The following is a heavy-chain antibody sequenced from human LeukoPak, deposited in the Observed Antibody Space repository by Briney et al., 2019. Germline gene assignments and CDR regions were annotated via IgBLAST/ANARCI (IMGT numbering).Heavy chain of an antibody. D-gene: IGHD3-22*01. CDR2: IYTSGST. CDR3: ARGAYYDSSGYYYVGTNCDY. CDR1: GGSISSGSYY. V-gene: IGHV4-61*02. J-gene: IGHJ4*02. Sequence: SQTLSLTCTVSGGSISSGSYYWSWIRQPAGKGLEWIGRIYTSGSTNYNPSLKSRVTISVDTSKNQFSLKLSSVTAADTAVYYCARGAYYDSSGYYYVGTNCDYWGQGTLVTVSS.